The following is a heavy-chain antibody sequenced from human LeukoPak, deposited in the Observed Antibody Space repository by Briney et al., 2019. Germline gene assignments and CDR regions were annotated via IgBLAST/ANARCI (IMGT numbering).Heavy chain of an antibody. CDR1: GFTFSSYA. CDR3: AKGSYCSSTSCYFVGSIDY. Sequence: AGGSLRLPCAASGFTFSSYAMSWVRQAPGKGLEWVSAISGSGGSTYYADSVKGRFTISRDNSKNTLYLQMNSLRAEDTAVYYCAKGSYCSSTSCYFVGSIDYWGQGTLVTVSS. CDR2: ISGSGGST. J-gene: IGHJ4*02. V-gene: IGHV3-23*01. D-gene: IGHD2-2*01.